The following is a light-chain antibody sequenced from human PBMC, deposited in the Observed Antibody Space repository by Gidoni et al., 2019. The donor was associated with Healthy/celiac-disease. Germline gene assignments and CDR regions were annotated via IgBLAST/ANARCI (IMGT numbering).Light chain of an antibody. Sequence: IQMTPPPSSLSASVGDRVTITCRASQSISSYLNWYQQKPGKAPKLLIYAASSLQSGVPARFSGSGSGTDFTLTISSLQPEDFATYYCQQSYSTPYTFGQGTKLEIK. V-gene: IGKV1-39*01. CDR1: QSISSY. CDR3: QQSYSTPYT. CDR2: AAS. J-gene: IGKJ2*01.